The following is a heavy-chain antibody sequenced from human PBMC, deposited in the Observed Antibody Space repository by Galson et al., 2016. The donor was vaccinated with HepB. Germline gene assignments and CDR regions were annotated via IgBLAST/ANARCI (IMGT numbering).Heavy chain of an antibody. V-gene: IGHV3-33*03. Sequence: SLRLSCAASGFTFSSYGVHWVRQAPGKGLEWVAVMWYDGTKKYYADSVEGRFTISRDNAKNLLYLQLSSLRDEDTAVYHCVTSFSTQVYSWGQGTLVTVSS. J-gene: IGHJ4*02. D-gene: IGHD2/OR15-2a*01. CDR1: GFTFSSYG. CDR2: MWYDGTKK. CDR3: VTSFSTQVYS.